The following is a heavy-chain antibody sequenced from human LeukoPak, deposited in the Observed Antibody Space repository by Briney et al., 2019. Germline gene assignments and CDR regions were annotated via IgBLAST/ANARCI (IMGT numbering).Heavy chain of an antibody. CDR1: GFTFSSYA. J-gene: IGHJ5*02. CDR3: AKDRFGHVNTGYSRGPARWFDP. CDR2: ISGSGGST. Sequence: TGGSLRLSCAASGFTFSSYAMSWVRQAPGKGLEWVSAISGSGGSTYYADSVKGRFTISRDNSKNTLYLQMNSLRAEDTAVYYCAKDRFGHVNTGYSRGPARWFDPWGQGTLVTVSS. V-gene: IGHV3-23*01. D-gene: IGHD6-19*01.